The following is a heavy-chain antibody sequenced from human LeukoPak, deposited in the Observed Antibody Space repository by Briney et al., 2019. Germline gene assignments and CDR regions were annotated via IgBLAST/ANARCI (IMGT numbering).Heavy chain of an antibody. CDR3: ARRYPGYYYGSATPNWFDP. Sequence: SETLSLTCTVSGVSISSSNSYWGWIRQPPGKGLEWIGSIYYSGNTYYNASLKSQVSISIDTSKNQFSLRLTSVTAADTAVYYCARRYPGYYYGSATPNWFDPWGQGTLVTVSS. J-gene: IGHJ5*02. D-gene: IGHD3-10*01. V-gene: IGHV4-39*01. CDR2: IYYSGNT. CDR1: GVSISSSNSY.